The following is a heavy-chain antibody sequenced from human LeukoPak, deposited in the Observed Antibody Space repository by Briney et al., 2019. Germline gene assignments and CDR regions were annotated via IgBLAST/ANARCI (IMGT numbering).Heavy chain of an antibody. J-gene: IGHJ4*02. V-gene: IGHV4-59*01. Sequence: SVTLSLTCTVSGGSISSYYWSWIRQPPGKGLEWIGYIYYSGSSNYNPSLKSRVTISLDTSKKQFSLKLSSVTAADTAVYYCAREVYITMVRGVISDGYFDSWGQGTLVTVSS. CDR3: AREVYITMVRGVISDGYFDS. D-gene: IGHD3-10*01. CDR1: GGSISSYY. CDR2: IYYSGSS.